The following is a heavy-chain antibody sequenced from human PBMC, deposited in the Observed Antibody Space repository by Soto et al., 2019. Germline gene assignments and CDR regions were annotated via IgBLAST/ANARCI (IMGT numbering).Heavy chain of an antibody. Sequence: PGEFLKISCKGSGYSFTSYWISWVRQMPGKGLEWMGRIDPSDSYTNYSPSFQGHVTISADKSISTAYLQWSSLKASDTAMYYCASLPIAARPYYYYYGMDVWGQGTTVTVSS. CDR2: IDPSDSYT. CDR3: ASLPIAARPYYYYYGMDV. D-gene: IGHD6-6*01. V-gene: IGHV5-10-1*01. J-gene: IGHJ6*02. CDR1: GYSFTSYW.